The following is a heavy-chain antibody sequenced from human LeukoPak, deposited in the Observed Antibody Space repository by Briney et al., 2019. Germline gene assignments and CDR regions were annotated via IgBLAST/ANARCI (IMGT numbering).Heavy chain of an antibody. CDR1: GDSVSSNSAA. V-gene: IGHV6-1*01. CDR3: ARADILTGYYIGGALSAFDI. D-gene: IGHD3-9*01. J-gene: IGHJ3*02. CDR2: TYYRSKWYN. Sequence: SQTLSLTCAISGDSVSSNSAAWNWIRQSPSRGLEWLGRTYYRSKWYNDYAVSVKSRITINPDTSKNQFSLQLNSVTPEDTAVYYCARADILTGYYIGGALSAFDIWGQGTMVTVSS.